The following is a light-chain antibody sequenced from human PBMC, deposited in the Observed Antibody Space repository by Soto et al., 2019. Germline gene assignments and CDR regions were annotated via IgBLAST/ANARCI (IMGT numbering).Light chain of an antibody. Sequence: QSALTQPASVSGSPGQSITISCTGTSRDVGSYNLVSWYQLHPGKAPKLMIYEVSNRPSGISNRFSGSKSDNTASLTISGLQAADEADYYCSSYTTSSTYVFGTGTKV. CDR3: SSYTTSSTYV. CDR2: EVS. J-gene: IGLJ1*01. V-gene: IGLV2-14*02. CDR1: SRDVGSYNL.